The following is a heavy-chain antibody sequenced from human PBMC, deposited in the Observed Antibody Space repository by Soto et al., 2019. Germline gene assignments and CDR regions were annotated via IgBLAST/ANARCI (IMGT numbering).Heavy chain of an antibody. CDR3: ARCRYYSGIDYYSGSSWFDP. V-gene: IGHV4-59*01. D-gene: IGHD3-10*01. J-gene: IGHJ5*02. CDR1: GGSIRNYS. Sequence: SETLSLTCTVSGGSIRNYSWSWIRQAPGKGLEWIGSFYYSGNTHYNPSLKTPVAISVDTSKKQLSLTLTSVTAADTAVYYCARCRYYSGIDYYSGSSWFDPWGQGTLVTVSS. CDR2: FYYSGNT.